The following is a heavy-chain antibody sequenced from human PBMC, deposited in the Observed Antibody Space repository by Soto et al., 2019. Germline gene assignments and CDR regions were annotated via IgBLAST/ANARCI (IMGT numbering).Heavy chain of an antibody. V-gene: IGHV1-2*02. CDR1: GYTFTGYY. J-gene: IGHJ3*02. D-gene: IGHD6-13*01. Sequence: AASVKVSCKASGYTFTGYYMHWVRQAPGQGLEWMGWINPNSGGTNYAQKFQGRVTMTRDTSISTAYMELSRLRSDDTAVYYCARARKATAAFVAFDIWGQGTMVTVSS. CDR2: INPNSGGT. CDR3: ARARKATAAFVAFDI.